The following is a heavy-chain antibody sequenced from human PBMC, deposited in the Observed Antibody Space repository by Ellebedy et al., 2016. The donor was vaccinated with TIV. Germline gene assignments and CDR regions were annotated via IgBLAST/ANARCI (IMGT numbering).Heavy chain of an antibody. D-gene: IGHD6-19*01. V-gene: IGHV3-53*01. CDR2: IYSGGST. J-gene: IGHJ6*02. CDR3: AREAAYSSGWYDV. Sequence: PGGSLRLSCAASGFTVSSNYMSWVRQAPGKGLEWVSVIYSGGSTYYADSVKGRFTISRDNSKNTLYLQMNSLRAEDTAVYYCAREAAYSSGWYDVWGQGTTVTVSS. CDR1: GFTVSSNY.